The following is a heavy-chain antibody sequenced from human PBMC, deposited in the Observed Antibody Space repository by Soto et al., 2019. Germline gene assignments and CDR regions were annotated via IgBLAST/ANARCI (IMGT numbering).Heavy chain of an antibody. CDR3: IQSRCGGDCLQSYASYYYYGMDV. D-gene: IGHD2-21*02. CDR1: AFSLSTGGVG. V-gene: IGHV2-5*02. CDR2: IYWDDDK. Sequence: QITLKESGPTLVKPTQTLTLTCTFSAFSLSTGGVGVGWIRQPPGKALEWLALIYWDDDKRYSPSLRSRLTITKDTSKNQVVLPMTNMDPVDTATYYCIQSRCGGDCLQSYASYYYYGMDVWGQGTTVTVSS. J-gene: IGHJ6*02.